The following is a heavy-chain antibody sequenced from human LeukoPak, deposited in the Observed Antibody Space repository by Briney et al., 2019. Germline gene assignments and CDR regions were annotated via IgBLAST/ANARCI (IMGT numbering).Heavy chain of an antibody. CDR2: ISYDGSNK. CDR1: GFTFSSYA. CDR3: AKEAGSPMTFDI. Sequence: PGGSLRLSCAASGFTFSSYAMHWVRQAPGKWLEWVAVISYDGSNKYYADSLKGQFTISRDNSKNTLYLQMNSLRAEDTAVYYCAKEAGSPMTFDIWGQGTMVTVSS. V-gene: IGHV3-30*04. J-gene: IGHJ3*02. D-gene: IGHD6-13*01.